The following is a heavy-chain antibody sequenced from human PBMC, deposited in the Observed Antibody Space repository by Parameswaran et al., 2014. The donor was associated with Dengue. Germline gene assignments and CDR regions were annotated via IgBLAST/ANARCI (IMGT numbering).Heavy chain of an antibody. CDR2: INTNTGNP. Sequence: WVRQAPGQGLEWMGWINTNTGNPTYAQGFTGRFVFSLDTSVSTAYLQISSLKAEDTAVYYCARDPRFAGVLWFGELLLGRRGESDYYGMDVWGQGTTVTVSS. J-gene: IGHJ6*02. D-gene: IGHD3-10*01. CDR3: ARDPRFAGVLWFGELLLGRRGESDYYGMDV. V-gene: IGHV7-4-1*02.